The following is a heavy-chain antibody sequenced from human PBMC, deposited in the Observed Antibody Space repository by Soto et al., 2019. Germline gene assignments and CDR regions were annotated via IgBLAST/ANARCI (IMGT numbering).Heavy chain of an antibody. Sequence: QVQLQESGPGLVKPSETLSLTCTVSGGSISSYYWSWIRQPPGKGLEWIGYIYYSGSTNYNPSLKSRVTISVDTSKNQFSLTLSSVTAADTAVYYCARDLDGSVAGDYWGQGTLVTVSS. CDR1: GGSISSYY. CDR2: IYYSGST. CDR3: ARDLDGSVAGDY. J-gene: IGHJ4*02. D-gene: IGHD6-19*01. V-gene: IGHV4-59*01.